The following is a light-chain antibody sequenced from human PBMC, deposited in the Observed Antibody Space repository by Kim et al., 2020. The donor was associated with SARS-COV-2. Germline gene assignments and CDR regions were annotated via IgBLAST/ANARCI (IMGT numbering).Light chain of an antibody. V-gene: IGLV2-14*03. Sequence: GPSMTTSCTGTRSDVGGYTSVSWYQQHPGKAPKLMIYDVSERASGVSNRFSGSQSGNTASLTISGLRAEDEADYYCSSHTTSSTYVFGSGTKVTVL. CDR2: DVS. CDR1: RSDVGGYTS. CDR3: SSHTTSSTYV. J-gene: IGLJ1*01.